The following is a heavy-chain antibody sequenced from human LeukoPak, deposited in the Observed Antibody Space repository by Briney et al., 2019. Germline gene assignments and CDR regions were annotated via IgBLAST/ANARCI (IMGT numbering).Heavy chain of an antibody. CDR1: GFTFSSYT. J-gene: IGHJ6*03. Sequence: PGGSLRLSCAASGFTFSSYTMHWVRQAPGKGLEWVSLISWDGGSTYYADSVKGRFTISRDNSKNSLYLQMNSLRTEDTALYYCAKESKGVPAAPPHYYYYYMDVWGKGTTVTISS. D-gene: IGHD2-2*01. CDR3: AKESKGVPAAPPHYYYYYMDV. CDR2: ISWDGGST. V-gene: IGHV3-43*01.